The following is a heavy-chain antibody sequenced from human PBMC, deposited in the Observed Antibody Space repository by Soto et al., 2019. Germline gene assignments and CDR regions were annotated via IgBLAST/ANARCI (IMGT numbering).Heavy chain of an antibody. CDR1: GFTFDDYT. Sequence: EVQLVESGGVVVQPGGSLRLSCAASGFTFDDYTMHWVRQAPGKGLEWVSLISWDGGSTYYADSVKGRFTISRDNSKNSLYMQMNSLRTEDTALYYCAKDLGFGELVLDYWGQGTLVTVSS. J-gene: IGHJ4*02. D-gene: IGHD3-10*01. V-gene: IGHV3-43*01. CDR2: ISWDGGST. CDR3: AKDLGFGELVLDY.